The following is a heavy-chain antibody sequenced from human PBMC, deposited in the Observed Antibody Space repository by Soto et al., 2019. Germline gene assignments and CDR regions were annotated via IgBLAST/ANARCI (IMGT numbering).Heavy chain of an antibody. CDR1: WGSFSGYY. V-gene: IGHV4-34*01. Sequence: KPSETLSLTCAVYWGSFSGYYWSWIRQPPGKGLEWIGEINHSGSTNYNPSLKSRVTISVDTSKNQFSLKLSSVTAADTAVYYCARGYNDFWSGYQTRAGWLDPWGQGTLVTVSS. J-gene: IGHJ5*02. CDR2: INHSGST. D-gene: IGHD3-3*01. CDR3: ARGYNDFWSGYQTRAGWLDP.